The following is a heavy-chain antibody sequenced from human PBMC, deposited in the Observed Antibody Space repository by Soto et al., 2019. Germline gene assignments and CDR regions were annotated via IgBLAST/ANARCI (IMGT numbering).Heavy chain of an antibody. CDR1: GGSISSGGYY. CDR2: IYYSGST. CDR3: ARAGSSGWYAGYFDY. D-gene: IGHD6-19*01. V-gene: IGHV4-31*03. Sequence: SETLSLTCTVSGGSISSGGYYWSWIRQHPGKGLEWIGYIYYSGSTYYNPSLKSRVTISVDTSKNQFSLKLSSVTAADTAVYYCARAGSSGWYAGYFDYWGQGTLVTVSS. J-gene: IGHJ4*02.